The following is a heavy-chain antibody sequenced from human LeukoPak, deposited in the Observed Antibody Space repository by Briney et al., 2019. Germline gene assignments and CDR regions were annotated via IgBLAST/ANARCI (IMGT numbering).Heavy chain of an antibody. CDR3: ATRIVGAKKAFDI. V-gene: IGHV4-4*09. CDR2: IYTSGST. CDR1: GGSISSYY. Sequence: PSETLSLTCTVSGGSISSYYWSWIRQPPGKGLEWIGYIYTSGSTNYNPSLKSRVTISVDTSKNQFSLKLSSVTAADTAVYYCATRIVGAKKAFDIWGQGTMVTVSS. J-gene: IGHJ3*02. D-gene: IGHD1-26*01.